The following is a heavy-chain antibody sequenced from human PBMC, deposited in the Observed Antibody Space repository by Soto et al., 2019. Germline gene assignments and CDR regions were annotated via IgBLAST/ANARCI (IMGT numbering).Heavy chain of an antibody. J-gene: IGHJ4*02. CDR1: GFTFSNYW. Sequence: GGSLRLSCAASGFTFSNYWMNWARQAPGKGLEWVAVISYDGSNKYYADSVKGRFTISRDNSKNTLYLQMNSLRAEDTAVYYCARGQFDYWGQGTLVTVSS. CDR3: ARGQFDY. CDR2: ISYDGSNK. V-gene: IGHV3-30-3*01.